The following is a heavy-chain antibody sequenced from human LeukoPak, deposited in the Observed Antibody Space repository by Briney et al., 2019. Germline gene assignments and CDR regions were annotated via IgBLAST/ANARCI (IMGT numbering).Heavy chain of an antibody. CDR1: GFRFNSYG. CDR2: ISSAVIT. CDR3: VKSGYNRFDY. D-gene: IGHD5-24*01. Sequence: PGGSLRLSCAASGFRFNSYGMTWVRLAPGKGLEWVSAISSAVITFYADSVKGRFTISRDNSKNTLYLQMNSLRAADTAVYYCVKSGYNRFDYWGQGALVTVSS. V-gene: IGHV3-23*01. J-gene: IGHJ4*02.